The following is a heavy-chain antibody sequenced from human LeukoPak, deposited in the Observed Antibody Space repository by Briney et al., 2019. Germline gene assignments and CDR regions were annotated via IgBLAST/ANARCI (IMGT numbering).Heavy chain of an antibody. CDR2: IWYDGSNR. Sequence: GGSLRLSCAASGFTFSSYGMHWVRQAPGKGLEWVAVIWYDGSNRYYADSVKGRFTISRDNSKNTLYLQMNSLRAEDTAVYYCAKETNGYSYGHDYWGQGTLVTVSS. J-gene: IGHJ4*02. CDR3: AKETNGYSYGHDY. D-gene: IGHD5-18*01. CDR1: GFTFSSYG. V-gene: IGHV3-33*06.